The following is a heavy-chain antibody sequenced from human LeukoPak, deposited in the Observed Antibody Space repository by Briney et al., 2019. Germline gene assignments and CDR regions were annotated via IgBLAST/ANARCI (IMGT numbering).Heavy chain of an antibody. D-gene: IGHD1-26*01. Sequence: ASVKVSCKASGGTFSSYAISWVRQAPGQGLEWMGGIIPIFGTANYAQKLQGRVTITGDESTSTAYMELSSLRSEDTAVYYCARVSVGGLRDYYYYYMDVWGKGTTVTVSS. CDR2: IIPIFGTA. CDR3: ARVSVGGLRDYYYYYMDV. V-gene: IGHV1-69*13. J-gene: IGHJ6*03. CDR1: GGTFSSYA.